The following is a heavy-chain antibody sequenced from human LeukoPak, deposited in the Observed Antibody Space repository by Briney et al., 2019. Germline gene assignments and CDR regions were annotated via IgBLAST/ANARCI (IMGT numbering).Heavy chain of an antibody. CDR1: GYTFTGYY. CDR3: ARDRVGSGWPRPWYFEF. CDR2: MNLNTGAT. V-gene: IGHV1-2*07. D-gene: IGHD6-19*01. J-gene: IGHJ4*02. Sequence: ASVKVSCKPSGYTFTGYYLHCVRQAPGHALEWMGWMNLNTGATAYSHNFQGRVAMSRDTSIGTAYMDLSSLTSDDTAVYYCARDRVGSGWPRPWYFEFWGQGTLVTVSS.